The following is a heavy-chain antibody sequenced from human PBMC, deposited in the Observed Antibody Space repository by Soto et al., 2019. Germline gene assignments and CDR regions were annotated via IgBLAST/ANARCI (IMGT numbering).Heavy chain of an antibody. CDR2: IYYSGST. J-gene: IGHJ6*02. V-gene: IGHV4-39*01. CDR3: ASYSSGWNSYYYYGMDV. D-gene: IGHD6-19*01. Sequence: QLQLQESGPGLVKPSETLSLTCTVSGGSISSSSYYWGWIRQPPGKGLEWIGSIYYSGSTYYNPSLKSRVTISVDTSKNQFSLKLNSVTAADTAVYYCASYSSGWNSYYYYGMDVWGQGTTVTVSS. CDR1: GGSISSSSYY.